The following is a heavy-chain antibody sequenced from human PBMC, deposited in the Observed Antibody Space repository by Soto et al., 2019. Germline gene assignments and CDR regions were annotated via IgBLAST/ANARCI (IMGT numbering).Heavy chain of an antibody. V-gene: IGHV4-39*01. CDR3: ARRRIVPTTNFDY. CDR2: IFHTGAT. Sequence: PSETLSLTCTVSGDSISSSSLYWGWIRQPPGKGLEWIGHIFHTGATYQNPTLKSRLRMSVDTSKNQFSLNLSSVTATDTAVYYCARRRIVPTTNFDYWGQGTLVTVSS. CDR1: GDSISSSSLY. J-gene: IGHJ4*02. D-gene: IGHD1-26*01.